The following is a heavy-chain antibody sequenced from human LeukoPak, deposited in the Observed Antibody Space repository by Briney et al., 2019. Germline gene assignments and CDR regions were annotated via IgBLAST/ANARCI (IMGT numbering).Heavy chain of an antibody. CDR1: GGSISSYY. D-gene: IGHD6-19*01. CDR3: ARQGGAVAGTNFDY. J-gene: IGHJ4*02. V-gene: IGHV4-39*01. Sequence: SETLSLTCTVSGGSISSYYWGWIRQPPGKGLEWIGSTYYSGSPYYNPSLKSRVTISVDTSKNQFSLKLSSVTAADTAVYYCARQGGAVAGTNFDYWGQGTLVTVSS. CDR2: TYYSGSP.